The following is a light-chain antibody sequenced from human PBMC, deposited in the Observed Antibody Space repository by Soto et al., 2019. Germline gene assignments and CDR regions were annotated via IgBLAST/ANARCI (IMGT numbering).Light chain of an antibody. CDR2: SAS. CDR1: QSVSSSY. J-gene: IGKJ5*01. V-gene: IGKV3-15*01. Sequence: EIVLTQSPGTLSLSPGARATLSCRAIQSVSSSYLAWYQQKPGQAPRLLIYSASIRATGIPARFSGNGSGTEFTLPISSLQSEDSAVYYCQQYNNWPPITFGQGTRLEIK. CDR3: QQYNNWPPIT.